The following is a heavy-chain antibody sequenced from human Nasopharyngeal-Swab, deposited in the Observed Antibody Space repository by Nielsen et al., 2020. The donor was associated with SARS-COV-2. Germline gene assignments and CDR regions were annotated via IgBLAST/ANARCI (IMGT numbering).Heavy chain of an antibody. V-gene: IGHV3-7*01. D-gene: IGHD4-17*01. CDR2: IKQDGSEK. J-gene: IGHJ4*02. CDR3: ARVSTYGDYGPFDY. CDR1: GFTFSSYW. Sequence: GESLKISCAASGFTFSSYWMSWVRQAPGKGLEWVANIKQDGSEKYHVDSVKGRFTISRDNAENSLYLQMNSLRAEDTAVYYCARVSTYGDYGPFDYWGQGTLVTVSS.